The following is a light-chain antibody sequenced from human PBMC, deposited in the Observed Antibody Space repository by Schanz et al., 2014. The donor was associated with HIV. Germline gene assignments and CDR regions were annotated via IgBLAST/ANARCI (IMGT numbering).Light chain of an antibody. J-gene: IGLJ3*02. V-gene: IGLV6-57*04. Sequence: NFMLTQPHSVSESPGKTVIISCTRSSGSIASAYVQWYQQRPGSAPTTLIYENDQRHSGVPDRFSGSIDSSSNSASLTISGLETDDEADYFCHSCDGRSLGVFGGGTKLTVL. CDR2: END. CDR3: HSCDGRSLGV. CDR1: SGSIASAY.